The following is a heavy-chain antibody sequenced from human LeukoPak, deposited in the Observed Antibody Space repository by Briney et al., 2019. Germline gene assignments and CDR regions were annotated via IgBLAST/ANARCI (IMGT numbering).Heavy chain of an antibody. Sequence: SETLSLTCTVSGGSISTYYWSWLRQPPGKGLEWIGYIYYSGSTNYNPSLKSRVTISVDTSKNQFSLRLSSVTAADTAVYYCARHSAGVGLDYWGQGTLVTVSS. J-gene: IGHJ4*02. CDR3: ARHSAGVGLDY. CDR1: GGSISTYY. V-gene: IGHV4-59*01. D-gene: IGHD2-15*01. CDR2: IYYSGST.